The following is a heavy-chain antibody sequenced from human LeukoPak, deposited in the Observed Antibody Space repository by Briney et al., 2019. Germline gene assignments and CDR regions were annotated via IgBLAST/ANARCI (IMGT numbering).Heavy chain of an antibody. Sequence: GGSLRLSCAASGFTVSSNYMSWVRQAPGKGLEWVSVIYSGGSTYYADSVKGRFTISRDNSKSTLYLQMNSLRAEDTAVYYCAREGIAAAGTRRYYYYGMDVWGQGTTVTVSS. J-gene: IGHJ6*02. D-gene: IGHD6-13*01. CDR1: GFTVSSNY. V-gene: IGHV3-66*01. CDR2: IYSGGST. CDR3: AREGIAAAGTRRYYYYGMDV.